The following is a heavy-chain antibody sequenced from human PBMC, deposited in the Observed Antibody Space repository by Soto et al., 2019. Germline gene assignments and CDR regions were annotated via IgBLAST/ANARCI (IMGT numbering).Heavy chain of an antibody. CDR2: IYPGDSDT. V-gene: IGHV5-51*01. Sequence: GESLKISCKGSGYSFTSYWIGWVRQMPGKGLEWMGIIYPGDSDTRYSPSFQGQVTISADKSISTAYLQWSSLKASDTAMYYCARHVWLRHYYYGMDVWGRGTTVTVSS. D-gene: IGHD3-16*01. J-gene: IGHJ6*02. CDR3: ARHVWLRHYYYGMDV. CDR1: GYSFTSYW.